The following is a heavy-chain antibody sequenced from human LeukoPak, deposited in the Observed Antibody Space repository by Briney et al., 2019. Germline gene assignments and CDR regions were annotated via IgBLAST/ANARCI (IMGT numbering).Heavy chain of an antibody. Sequence: PSETLSLTCTVSGGSISSDYWSWIPPPPGKGLEWIGYIHYSGSTNYNPSLKSRVTISIDTSKHQFSLKLSSVPAADTAVYYCAIQSSGCYDYWGQGTLVTVSS. V-gene: IGHV4-59*08. J-gene: IGHJ4*02. CDR3: AIQSSGCYDY. CDR2: IHYSGST. CDR1: GGSISSDY. D-gene: IGHD3-22*01.